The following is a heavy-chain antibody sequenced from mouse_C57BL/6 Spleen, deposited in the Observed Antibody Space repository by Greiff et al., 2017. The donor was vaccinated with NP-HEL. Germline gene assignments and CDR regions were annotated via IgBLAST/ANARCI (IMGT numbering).Heavy chain of an antibody. CDR3: ARGIVFDY. Sequence: VKLMESGPELVKPGASVKISCKASGYSFTSYYIHWVKQRPGQGLEWIGWIYPGSGNTKYNEKFKGKATLTADTSSSTAYMQLSSLTSEDSAVYYCARGIVFDYWGQGTTLTVSS. CDR2: IYPGSGNT. CDR1: GYSFTSYY. V-gene: IGHV1-66*01. J-gene: IGHJ2*01.